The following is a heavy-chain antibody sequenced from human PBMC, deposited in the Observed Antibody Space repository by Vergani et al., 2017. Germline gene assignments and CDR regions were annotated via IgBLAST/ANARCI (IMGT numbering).Heavy chain of an antibody. CDR2: IIPILGIA. D-gene: IGHD4-17*01. CDR1: GGTFSSYT. J-gene: IGHJ6*02. CDR3: VGGFYLTAVTTPLYYYYGMDV. Sequence: QVQLVQSGAEVKKPGSSVKVSCKASGGTFSSYTISWVRQAPGQGLEWMGRIIPILGIANYAQKFQGRVPITADNSTSTAYMELSSLRSEDTAVYYCVGGFYLTAVTTPLYYYYGMDVWGQGTTVTVSS. V-gene: IGHV1-69*02.